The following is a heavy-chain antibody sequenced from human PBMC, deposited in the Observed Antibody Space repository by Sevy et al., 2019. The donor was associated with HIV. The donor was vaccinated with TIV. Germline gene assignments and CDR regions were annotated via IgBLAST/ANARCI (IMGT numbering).Heavy chain of an antibody. CDR3: AREDYDILTGSNHYYYYYMDV. J-gene: IGHJ6*03. CDR1: GFTFSSYE. V-gene: IGHV3-48*03. D-gene: IGHD3-9*01. CDR2: ISSSGSTI. Sequence: GGSLRLSCAASGFTFSSYEMNWVRQAPGKGLEWVSYISSSGSTIYYADSVKGRFTISRDNAKNSLYLQMNSLRAEDTAVYYCAREDYDILTGSNHYYYYYMDVWGKGTTVTVSS.